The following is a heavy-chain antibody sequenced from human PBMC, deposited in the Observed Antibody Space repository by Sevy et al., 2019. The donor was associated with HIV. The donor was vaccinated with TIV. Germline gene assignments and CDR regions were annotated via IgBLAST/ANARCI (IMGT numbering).Heavy chain of an antibody. J-gene: IGHJ3*02. CDR3: ARDPSFHYYDSSGYYEPDAFDI. CDR2: IIPIFGTA. Sequence: ASVKVSCKASGGPFSSYAISWVRQAPGQGLEWMGGIIPIFGTANYAKKFQGRVTITADESTSTAYMELSSLRSEDTAVYYCARDPSFHYYDSSGYYEPDAFDIWGQGTMVTVSS. CDR1: GGPFSSYA. V-gene: IGHV1-69*13. D-gene: IGHD3-22*01.